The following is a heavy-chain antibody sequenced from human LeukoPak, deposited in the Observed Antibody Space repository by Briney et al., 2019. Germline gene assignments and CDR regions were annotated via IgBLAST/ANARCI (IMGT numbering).Heavy chain of an antibody. CDR3: AREVYGDRHLDY. V-gene: IGHV4-39*02. Sequence: PSETLSLTCTVSGGSINTNNYYWGWIRQPPGKGLEWIGSIYYSGSTYYNPSLKSRVTISVDTSKNQFSLKLSSVTAADTAVYYCAREVYGDRHLDYWGQGTLVTVSS. D-gene: IGHD4-17*01. J-gene: IGHJ4*02. CDR1: GGSINTNNYY. CDR2: IYYSGST.